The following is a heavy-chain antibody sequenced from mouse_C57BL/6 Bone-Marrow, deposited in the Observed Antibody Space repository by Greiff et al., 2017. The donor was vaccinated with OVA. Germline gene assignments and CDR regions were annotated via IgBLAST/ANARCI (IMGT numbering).Heavy chain of an antibody. CDR3: ARSGCYSNWFAY. V-gene: IGHV1-56*01. CDR1: GYTFTSHW. D-gene: IGHD2-5*01. Sequence: QVQLQQSGPELVRPGASVKISCTATGYTFTSHWMQWVRQRPGQGLEWIGEIFPGSGSTYYNEKFKGKATLTVDTSSSTAYMQLSSLTSEDSAVYYCARSGCYSNWFAYWGQGTLVTVSA. J-gene: IGHJ3*01. CDR2: IFPGSGST.